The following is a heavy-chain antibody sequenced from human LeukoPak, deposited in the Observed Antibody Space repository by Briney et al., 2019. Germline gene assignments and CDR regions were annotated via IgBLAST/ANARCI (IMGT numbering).Heavy chain of an antibody. D-gene: IGHD5-12*01. CDR1: GGSISSYY. J-gene: IGHJ4*02. CDR2: IYYSGST. CDR3: ARHRPPGDIVATIDFDY. Sequence: SETLSLTCTVSGGSISSYYWSWIRQPPGKGLEWIGYIYYSGSTNYNPSLKSRVTISVDTSKNQFSLKLSSVTAADTAVYYCARHRPPGDIVATIDFDYWGQGTLVTVSS. V-gene: IGHV4-59*01.